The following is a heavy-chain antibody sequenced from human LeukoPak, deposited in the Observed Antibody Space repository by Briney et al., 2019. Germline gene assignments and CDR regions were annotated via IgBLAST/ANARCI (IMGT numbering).Heavy chain of an antibody. V-gene: IGHV3-74*01. CDR1: GFTFSTYW. CDR3: VRDVWGDRVSYFDY. J-gene: IGHJ4*02. CDR2: INTEGRST. D-gene: IGHD2-21*01. Sequence: GGSLRLSCAASGFTFSTYWMHWVRQDPGKGLVWVSRINTEGRSTSYVDSVKGRFTMSRDNAKNTLYLQMNSLRAEDTAIYYCVRDVWGDRVSYFDYWGQGTLVTVSS.